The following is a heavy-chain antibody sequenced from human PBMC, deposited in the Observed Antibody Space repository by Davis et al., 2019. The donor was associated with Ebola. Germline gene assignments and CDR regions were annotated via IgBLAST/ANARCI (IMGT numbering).Heavy chain of an antibody. J-gene: IGHJ6*03. Sequence: PGGSLRLSCSMSGGAITSYYWGWIRQPPGKGLEWIGYLYYGGSTNYNPSLKSRVTMSMDSSKNQFSLKVNSLTAADTAVYYCARGAPLQLWRYSYYYMDLWGIGATVTVSS. D-gene: IGHD5-18*01. CDR2: LYYGGST. CDR3: ARGAPLQLWRYSYYYMDL. V-gene: IGHV4-59*12. CDR1: GGAITSYY.